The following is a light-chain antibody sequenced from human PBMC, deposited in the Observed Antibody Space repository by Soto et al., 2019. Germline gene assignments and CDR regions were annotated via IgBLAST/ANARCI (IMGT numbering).Light chain of an antibody. CDR2: DAS. J-gene: IGKJ4*01. Sequence: TQSPSTLSASVGDRVTITCRASQSVSNFLAWYQQKPGQSPRLLMYDASNRPAGIPARFSGSGSGTDFTLTISSLEPEDLGVYYCQQRSSWPLTFGGGTKVEIK. CDR3: QQRSSWPLT. CDR1: QSVSNF. V-gene: IGKV3-11*01.